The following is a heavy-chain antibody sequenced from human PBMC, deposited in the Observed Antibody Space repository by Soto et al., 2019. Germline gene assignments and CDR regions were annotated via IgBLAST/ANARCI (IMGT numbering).Heavy chain of an antibody. CDR2: IYYSGST. CDR3: ARVPVEVATIGYYYYSGMDV. J-gene: IGHJ6*02. D-gene: IGHD5-12*01. Sequence: ASETLSLTCTVSGGSVSSGSYYWSWIRQPPGKGLEWIGYIYYSGSTNYNPSLKSRVTISVDTSKNQFSLKLSSVTAADAAVYYCARVPVEVATIGYYYYSGMDVWGQGTTVTVSS. CDR1: GGSVSSGSYY. V-gene: IGHV4-61*01.